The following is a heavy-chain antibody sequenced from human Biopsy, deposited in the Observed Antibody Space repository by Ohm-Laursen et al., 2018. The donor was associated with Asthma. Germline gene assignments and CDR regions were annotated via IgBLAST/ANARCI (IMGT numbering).Heavy chain of an antibody. V-gene: IGHV1-69*01. CDR2: INSVFGTT. J-gene: IGHJ4*02. D-gene: IGHD2-2*01. Sequence: PSDTVSCPSVGGTFNTYGVGWVRQAAGQGLEWMGGINSVFGTTTYPQKFQDRVTITADDSTSTVYMELSSLRSEDTAVYYCARKAGSCISRTCYSLDFWGQGTLVTVSS. CDR1: GGTFNTYG. CDR3: ARKAGSCISRTCYSLDF.